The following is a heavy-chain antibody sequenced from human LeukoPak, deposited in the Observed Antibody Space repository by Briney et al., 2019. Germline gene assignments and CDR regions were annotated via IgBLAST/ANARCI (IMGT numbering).Heavy chain of an antibody. CDR2: INIGGTNT. D-gene: IGHD3-10*01. J-gene: IGHJ3*02. Sequence: GGSLRLSCAASGFTFNDYYMSWIRQAPGKGLEWLSYINIGGTNTHYADSVKGRFTISRDNAKKSLYLEMNNLRAEDTAVYYCARGFRVNYYGSGSYYKIDAFDIWGQGTMVTVSS. V-gene: IGHV3-11*01. CDR1: GFTFNDYY. CDR3: ARGFRVNYYGSGSYYKIDAFDI.